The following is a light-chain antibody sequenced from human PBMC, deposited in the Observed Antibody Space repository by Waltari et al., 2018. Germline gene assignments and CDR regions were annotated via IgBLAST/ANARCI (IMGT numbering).Light chain of an antibody. V-gene: IGLV2-14*01. CDR3: SSYAISSTLEGV. CDR2: EFT. CDR1: SSDVGDYNY. Sequence: QSALTQPASVSGSPGQSTTISCTGTSSDVGDYNYVSWYQQHPGTAPKLMIYEFTTRPSGVSSRFSGSKSGNAASLTISGLQAEDGADYYCSSYAISSTLEGVFGGGTKRPVL. J-gene: IGLJ3*02.